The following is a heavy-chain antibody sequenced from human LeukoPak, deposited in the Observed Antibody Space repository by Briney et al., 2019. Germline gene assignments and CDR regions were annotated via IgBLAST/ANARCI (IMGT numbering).Heavy chain of an antibody. CDR1: GGSISTEAYY. Sequence: SETLSLTCTVSGGSISTEAYYWAWIRQPPGKGLEWIGSIYYSGSTSYNPSLKSRVTISVDTSKNQFSLKLSSVTAADTAVYYCARHSMAHYDSHVSRPHFDYWGQGTLVSVSS. J-gene: IGHJ4*02. CDR3: ARHSMAHYDSHVSRPHFDY. D-gene: IGHD3-22*01. CDR2: IYYSGST. V-gene: IGHV4-39*01.